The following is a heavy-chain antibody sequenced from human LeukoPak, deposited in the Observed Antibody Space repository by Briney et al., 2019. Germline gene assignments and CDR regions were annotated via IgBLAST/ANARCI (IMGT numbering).Heavy chain of an antibody. CDR2: IYYSGST. V-gene: IGHV4-59*01. CDR3: GRAVAGYYFDY. Sequence: SETLSLTCTVSGGSISSYYRSWIRQPPGKGLEWIGYIYYSGSTNYNPSLKSRVTISVDTSKNQFSLKLSSVTAADTAVYYCGRAVAGYYFDYWGQGTLVTVSS. D-gene: IGHD6-19*01. CDR1: GGSISSYY. J-gene: IGHJ4*02.